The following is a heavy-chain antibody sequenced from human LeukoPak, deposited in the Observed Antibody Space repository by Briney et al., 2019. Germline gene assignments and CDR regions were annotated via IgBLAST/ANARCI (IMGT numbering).Heavy chain of an antibody. CDR1: GGSISSYY. J-gene: IGHJ4*02. V-gene: IGHV4-4*07. CDR2: IYTSGST. CDR3: ARDRSFTFGGVIVLDY. Sequence: PSETLSLTCTVSGGSISSYYWSWIRQPAGKGLEGIGRIYTSGSTNYNPSLKSRVTMSVDTSKNQFSLKLSSVTAADTAVYYCARDRSFTFGGVIVLDYWGQGTLVTVSS. D-gene: IGHD3-16*02.